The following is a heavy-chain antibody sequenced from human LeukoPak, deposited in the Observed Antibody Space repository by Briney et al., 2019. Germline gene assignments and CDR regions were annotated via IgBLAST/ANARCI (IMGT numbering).Heavy chain of an antibody. Sequence: GASVKVSCKASGYTFTGYFMHWVRQAPGQGLEWMGWINPNSGGTNYAQKFQGRVTMTRDTSISTAYMELSRLRSDDTAVYYCARDPRVDYVWGSYRYNDYWGQGTLVTVSS. J-gene: IGHJ4*02. CDR2: INPNSGGT. D-gene: IGHD3-16*02. CDR3: ARDPRVDYVWGSYRYNDY. CDR1: GYTFTGYF. V-gene: IGHV1-2*02.